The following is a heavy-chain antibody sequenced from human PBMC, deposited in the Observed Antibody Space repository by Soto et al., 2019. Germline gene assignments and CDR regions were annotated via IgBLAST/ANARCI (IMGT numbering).Heavy chain of an antibody. Sequence: ASAKVSCKASCYTFTNYGFTWVRQAPGQGLEWLGWISTYNGNTKYAHKVQCGLTMTTDTSTSTANMELTSLRSDDTALYYCARTTVTASYYYMDVWGKGSTVTVSS. D-gene: IGHD4-17*01. CDR3: ARTTVTASYYYMDV. V-gene: IGHV1-18*01. J-gene: IGHJ6*03. CDR1: CYTFTNYG. CDR2: ISTYNGNT.